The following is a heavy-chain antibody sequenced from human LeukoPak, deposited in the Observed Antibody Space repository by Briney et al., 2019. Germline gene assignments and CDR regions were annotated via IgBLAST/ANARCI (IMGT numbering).Heavy chain of an antibody. CDR3: TRVFVVVVPAAADY. V-gene: IGHV3-49*03. Sequence: PGRSLRLSCTASGFTFGDYAMSWFRQAPGKGLEWVGFIRSKAYGGTTEYAASVKGRSTISRDDSKSIAYLQMNSLKTEDTAVYYCTRVFVVVVPAAADYWGQGTLVTVSS. J-gene: IGHJ4*02. CDR1: GFTFGDYA. CDR2: IRSKAYGGTT. D-gene: IGHD2-2*01.